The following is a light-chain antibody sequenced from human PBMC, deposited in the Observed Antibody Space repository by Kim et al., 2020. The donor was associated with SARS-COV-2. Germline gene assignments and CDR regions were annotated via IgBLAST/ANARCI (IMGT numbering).Light chain of an antibody. CDR1: KLGDKY. CDR3: QAWDSSNWV. Sequence: SYELTQPPSVSVSPGQTASITCSGDKLGDKYACWYQQKPGQSPVLVIYQDSKWPSGIPERFSGSNSGNTATLTISGTQAMDEADYYCQAWDSSNWVFGGGTKVTVL. J-gene: IGLJ3*02. CDR2: QDS. V-gene: IGLV3-1*01.